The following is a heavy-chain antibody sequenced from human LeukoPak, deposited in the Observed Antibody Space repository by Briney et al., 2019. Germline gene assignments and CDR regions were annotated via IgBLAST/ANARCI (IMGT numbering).Heavy chain of an antibody. J-gene: IGHJ3*02. Sequence: SETLSLTCAVSGGSISSGGYSWSWIRQPPGKGLEWIGYIYYSGSTYYNPSLKSRVTISVDTSKNQFSLKLSSVTAADTAVYYCARAVAAAPTIVAFDIWGQGTMVTVSS. V-gene: IGHV4-31*11. CDR3: ARAVAAAPTIVAFDI. CDR2: IYYSGST. CDR1: GGSISSGGYS. D-gene: IGHD6-13*01.